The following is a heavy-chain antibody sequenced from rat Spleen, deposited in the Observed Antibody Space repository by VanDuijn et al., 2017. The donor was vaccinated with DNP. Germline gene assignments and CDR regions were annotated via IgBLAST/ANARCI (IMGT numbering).Heavy chain of an antibody. D-gene: IGHD1-11*01. CDR1: GLTFSNYA. Sequence: EVQLVESGGGLVQPGRSLKLSCAASGLTFSNYAMAWVRQAPTKGLEWVASITNSGSDTKYRDSVQGRFTISRDNAKNTLYLQMNSLKSEDTATYYCARLGRLRPYWYFDFWGPGTMVTVSS. CDR3: ARLGRLRPYWYFDF. V-gene: IGHV5S13*01. J-gene: IGHJ1*01. CDR2: ITNSGSDT.